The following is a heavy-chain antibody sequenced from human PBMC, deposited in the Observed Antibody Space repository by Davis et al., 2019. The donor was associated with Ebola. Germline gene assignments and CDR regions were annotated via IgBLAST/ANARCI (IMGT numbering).Heavy chain of an antibody. CDR3: AREDWNSKNFDY. CDR2: ISSSSYYI. D-gene: IGHD1-1*01. Sequence: GGSLRLSCAASGFTFRSYSMSWVRQAPGKGLEWVSSISSSSYYIYYVDSVKGRFTTSRDNAKNSLYLQMNSLSAEDTAMYYCAREDWNSKNFDYWGQGTLVTVSP. J-gene: IGHJ4*02. CDR1: GFTFRSYS. V-gene: IGHV3-21*01.